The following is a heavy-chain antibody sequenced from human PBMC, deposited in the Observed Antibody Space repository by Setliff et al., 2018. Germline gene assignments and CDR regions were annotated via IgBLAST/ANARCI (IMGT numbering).Heavy chain of an antibody. CDR3: RQAVVGRDVFDI. Sequence: SETLSLTCSVYGGSFDTYYWSRIRQPPGKGLEWFGEINHSGSGDYNPSFKSRVTISVDTSRKQFSLTLTSVTAADTALYYCRQAVVGRDVFDIWGQGTVVTVSS. D-gene: IGHD1-1*01. CDR1: GGSFDTYY. CDR2: INHSGSG. J-gene: IGHJ3*02. V-gene: IGHV4-34*01.